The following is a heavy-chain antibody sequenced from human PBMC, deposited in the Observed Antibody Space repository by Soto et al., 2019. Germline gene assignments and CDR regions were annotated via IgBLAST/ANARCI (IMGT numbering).Heavy chain of an antibody. J-gene: IGHJ6*02. CDR1: GGTFSSYA. D-gene: IGHD2-15*01. CDR2: IIPIFGTA. Sequence: QVQLVQSGAEVKKPGSSVKVSCKASGGTFSSYAISWVRQAPGQALEWMGGIIPIFGTANYAQKFQGRVTITADESTSTAYMELRSLRSEDTAVYYCAREGCSGGSCYSTDYYYYGMDVWGQVTTVTVSS. CDR3: AREGCSGGSCYSTDYYYYGMDV. V-gene: IGHV1-69*01.